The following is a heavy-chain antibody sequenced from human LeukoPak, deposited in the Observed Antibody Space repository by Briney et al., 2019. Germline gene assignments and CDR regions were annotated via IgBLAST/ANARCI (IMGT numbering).Heavy chain of an antibody. Sequence: PGGSLRLSCAASGFTFTSYGMHWVRQAPGKGLEWVAFIRYDGSNKYYADSVKGRFTISRDNSKNMLYLQMNGLRAEDTAVYYCAKVSHYDFWSGYYPDYWGQGTLVTVSS. J-gene: IGHJ4*02. CDR3: AKVSHYDFWSGYYPDY. V-gene: IGHV3-30*02. CDR2: IRYDGSNK. D-gene: IGHD3-3*01. CDR1: GFTFTSYG.